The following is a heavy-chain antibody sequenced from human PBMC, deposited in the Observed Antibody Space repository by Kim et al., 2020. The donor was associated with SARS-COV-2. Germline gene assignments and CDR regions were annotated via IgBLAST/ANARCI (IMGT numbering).Heavy chain of an antibody. D-gene: IGHD2-15*01. Sequence: DCGKGRSTISSDNAKNSLYLQMNSLRAEDTAGYYCARGEARVVAATLFDYWGQGTLVTVSS. V-gene: IGHV3-7*01. CDR3: ARGEARVVAATLFDY. J-gene: IGHJ4*02.